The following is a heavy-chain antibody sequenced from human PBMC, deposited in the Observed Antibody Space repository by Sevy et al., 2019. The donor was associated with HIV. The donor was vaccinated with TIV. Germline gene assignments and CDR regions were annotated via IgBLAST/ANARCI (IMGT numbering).Heavy chain of an antibody. CDR1: GFTFSPYW. D-gene: IGHD1-26*01. Sequence: GGSLRLSCEASGFTFSPYWMTWVRQAPGKGLEWVANIRPDGSDKYYVDSVKGRFTISRDNAKNSLYLQMNSLRAEDTGMYYGARGVGLDCWGQGALVTVSS. J-gene: IGHJ4*02. CDR2: IRPDGSDK. V-gene: IGHV3-7*01. CDR3: ARGVGLDC.